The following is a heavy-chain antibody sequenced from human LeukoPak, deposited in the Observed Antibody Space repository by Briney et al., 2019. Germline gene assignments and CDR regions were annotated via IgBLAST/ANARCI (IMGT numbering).Heavy chain of an antibody. CDR2: IYYSGST. D-gene: IGHD5-18*01. J-gene: IGHJ4*02. V-gene: IGHV4-59*01. CDR3: ARHTAMVVGLIDY. CDR1: GGSISSYY. Sequence: SETLSLTCTVSGGSISSYYWSWIRQPPGEGLEWIGYIYYSGSTNYNPSLKSRVTISVDTSKNQFSLKLSSVTAADTAVYYCARHTAMVVGLIDYWGQGTLVTVSS.